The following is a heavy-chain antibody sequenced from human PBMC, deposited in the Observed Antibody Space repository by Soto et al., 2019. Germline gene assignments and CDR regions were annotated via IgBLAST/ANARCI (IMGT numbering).Heavy chain of an antibody. CDR1: GGSISSYY. CDR2: IYYSGST. J-gene: IGHJ5*02. Sequence: ETLSLTCTVSGGSISSYYWSWIRQPAGKGLEWIGYIYYSGSTNYNPSLKSRVTISVDTSKNQFSLKLSSVTAADTAVYYCARDVASDYDFWSGTNNWFDPWGQGTLVTVS. D-gene: IGHD3-3*01. CDR3: ARDVASDYDFWSGTNNWFDP. V-gene: IGHV4-59*01.